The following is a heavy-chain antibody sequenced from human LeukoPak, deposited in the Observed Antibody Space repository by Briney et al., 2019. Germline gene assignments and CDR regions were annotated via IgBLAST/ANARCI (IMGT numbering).Heavy chain of an antibody. CDR2: IYHSGST. Sequence: SETLSLTCTVSGYSISSGYYWGWIQQPPGKGLEWIGSIYHSGSTYYNPSLKSRVTISVDTSKNQFSLKLSSVTAADTAVYYCARVGTAAAGTSGLDYWGQGTLVTVSS. V-gene: IGHV4-38-2*02. D-gene: IGHD6-13*01. CDR3: ARVGTAAAGTSGLDY. CDR1: GYSISSGYY. J-gene: IGHJ4*02.